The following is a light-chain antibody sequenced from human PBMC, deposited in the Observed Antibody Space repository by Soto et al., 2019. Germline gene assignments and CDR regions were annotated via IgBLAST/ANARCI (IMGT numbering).Light chain of an antibody. CDR2: DAS. V-gene: IGKV3-20*01. Sequence: EIVLPQSPATLSLSPGERATLSCRARQSVSSYLAWYQQKPGQAPRLLFYDASIRATGIPDRFSGSGSGTDFTLTISRLEPEDFAVYHCQQYGSLRPTFGQGTKVDIK. J-gene: IGKJ1*01. CDR3: QQYGSLRPT. CDR1: QSVSSY.